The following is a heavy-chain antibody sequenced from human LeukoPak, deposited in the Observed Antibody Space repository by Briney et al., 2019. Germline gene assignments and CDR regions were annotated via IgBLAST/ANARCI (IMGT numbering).Heavy chain of an antibody. CDR2: IYTSGST. CDR1: GDSISSGSYC. Sequence: SETLSLTCTVSGDSISSGSYCWSWIRPPAGKGLEWIGRIYTSGSTKYNPSLKSRVTISLDTSKNQFSLKVSSVTAADTAMYYCATTRWTSERGGFDYWGQGTLVTVSS. V-gene: IGHV4-61*02. CDR3: ATTRWTSERGGFDY. D-gene: IGHD1-1*01. J-gene: IGHJ4*02.